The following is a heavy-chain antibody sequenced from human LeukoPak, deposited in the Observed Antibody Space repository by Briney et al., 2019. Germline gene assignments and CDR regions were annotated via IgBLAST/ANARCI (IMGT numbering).Heavy chain of an antibody. CDR2: IIPIFGTA. D-gene: IGHD6-13*01. J-gene: IGHJ6*02. CDR3: ARAPLYSSPPYYYYYGMDV. CDR1: GGTFSSYA. Sequence: GASVKVSCKASGGTFSSYAISWVRQAPGQGLEWMGGIIPIFGTANYAQKFQGRVTITADESTSTAYMELSSLRSEDTAVYYCARAPLYSSPPYYYYYGMDVWGQGTTVTVSS. V-gene: IGHV1-69*13.